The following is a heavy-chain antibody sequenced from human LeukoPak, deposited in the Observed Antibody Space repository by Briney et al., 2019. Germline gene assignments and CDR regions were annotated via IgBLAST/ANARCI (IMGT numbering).Heavy chain of an antibody. J-gene: IGHJ3*02. CDR2: INPNSGGT. Sequence: ASVKVSCKASGYTFTGYYMHWVRQAPGQGLEWMGRINPNSGGTNYAQKLQGRVTMTTDTSTSTAYMELRSLRSDDTAVYYCASLGDYVWGSYRSKQAFDIWGQGTMVTVSS. CDR1: GYTFTGYY. V-gene: IGHV1-2*06. D-gene: IGHD3-16*02. CDR3: ASLGDYVWGSYRSKQAFDI.